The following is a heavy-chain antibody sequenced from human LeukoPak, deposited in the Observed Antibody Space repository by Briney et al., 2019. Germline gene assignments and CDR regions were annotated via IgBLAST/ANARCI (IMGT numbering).Heavy chain of an antibody. CDR2: IRYDGSNK. V-gene: IGHV3-30*02. J-gene: IGHJ4*02. CDR1: GFTFSSYG. D-gene: IGHD3-10*01. Sequence: PGGSLRLSCAASGFTFSSYGMPWVRQAPGKGLEWVAFIRYDGSNKYYADSVKGRFTISRDNSKNTLYLQMNSLRAEDTAVYYCAKDAYYYGSGSYLGYFDYWGQGTLVTVSS. CDR3: AKDAYYYGSGSYLGYFDY.